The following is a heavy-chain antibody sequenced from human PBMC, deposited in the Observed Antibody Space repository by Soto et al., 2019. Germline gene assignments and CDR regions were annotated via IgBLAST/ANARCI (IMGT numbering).Heavy chain of an antibody. J-gene: IGHJ6*02. CDR1: GFSFSDSW. CDR2: IKEDGSEK. CDR3: ASLGRHG. D-gene: IGHD3-16*01. Sequence: LRLSCAASGFSFSDSWTDWVRQAPGKGPEWVANIKEDGSEKNYVDSVKGRFTISRDNAKNSLYLQMNSLRAEDTAVYYCASLGRHGWGQGTTVTVSS. V-gene: IGHV3-7*01.